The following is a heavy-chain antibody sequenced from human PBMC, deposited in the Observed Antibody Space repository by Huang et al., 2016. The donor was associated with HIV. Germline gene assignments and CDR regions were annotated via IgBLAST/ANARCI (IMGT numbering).Heavy chain of an antibody. CDR3: AKESRWFSDFDQ. D-gene: IGHD2-15*01. Sequence: QVQLVESGGGVVQPGTSLRLSCAASGFIFSNFGMHWVRQAPGKGLDGVAVISYDGRSDRYSDSVKGRFTISRDNDKNTLSLEMNRLRHDDTAVYYCAKESRWFSDFDQWGQGTLVTVSS. V-gene: IGHV3-30*18. J-gene: IGHJ5*02. CDR1: GFIFSNFG. CDR2: ISYDGRSD.